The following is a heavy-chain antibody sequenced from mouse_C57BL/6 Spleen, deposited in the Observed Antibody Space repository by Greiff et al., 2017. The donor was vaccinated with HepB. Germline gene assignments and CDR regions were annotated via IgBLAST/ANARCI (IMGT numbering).Heavy chain of an antibody. J-gene: IGHJ2*01. D-gene: IGHD2-1*01. V-gene: IGHV1S81*02. Sequence: VQLQQSGAELVNPGASVNLSCKASGYTLTSYWMHWVKQRPGQGLEWIGEINPSNGRTNYHEKFKSKATLTVDKYSSTAYMQLSSPTSEDSAVYYCARLLINFDYWGQGTTLTVSS. CDR1: GYTLTSYW. CDR2: INPSNGRT. CDR3: ARLLINFDY.